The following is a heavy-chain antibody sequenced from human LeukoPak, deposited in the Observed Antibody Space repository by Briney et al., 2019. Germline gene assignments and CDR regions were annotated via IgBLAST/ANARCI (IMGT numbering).Heavy chain of an antibody. J-gene: IGHJ3*01. CDR1: GFTFSSYW. CDR3: ARDGAYSASNF. D-gene: IGHD6-13*01. CDR2: VSNSGSSI. V-gene: IGHV3-48*04. Sequence: GGSLRLSCAASGFTFSSYWMNWARQAPGKGLEWISCVSNSGSSIYYADSVKGRFSISRDNVKNSLYLQMNSLRVEDTAVYYCARDGAYSASNFWGQGTMVAVSS.